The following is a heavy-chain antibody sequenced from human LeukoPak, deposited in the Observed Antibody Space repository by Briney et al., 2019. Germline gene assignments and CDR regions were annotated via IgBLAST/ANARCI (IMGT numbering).Heavy chain of an antibody. CDR3: ARETTALDY. CDR1: GGSISGHY. D-gene: IGHD1-1*01. Sequence: SETLSLTCTVSGGSISGHYWSWIRQSPGKGLEWLGYIYYSGNTAYNPSLKSRITISVDTSKNQFSLRLNSVTAADTAVYYCARETTALDYWGQGTLVTVSS. J-gene: IGHJ4*02. CDR2: IYYSGNT. V-gene: IGHV4-59*11.